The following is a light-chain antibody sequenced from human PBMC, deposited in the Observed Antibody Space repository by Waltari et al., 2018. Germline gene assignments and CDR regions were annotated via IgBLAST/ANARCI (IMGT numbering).Light chain of an antibody. J-gene: IGKJ1*01. V-gene: IGKV4-1*01. Sequence: DIVMTQSPDSLAVSLGERATIYCKSSQSVLYSSNNKNYLAWSQQKPGQPPKLLIYWSSTRESGVPDRFSGSGSGTDFTLTISSLQAEDVAIYYCQQYYTTPQAFGQGTKVEIK. CDR1: QSVLYSSNNKNY. CDR2: WSS. CDR3: QQYYTTPQA.